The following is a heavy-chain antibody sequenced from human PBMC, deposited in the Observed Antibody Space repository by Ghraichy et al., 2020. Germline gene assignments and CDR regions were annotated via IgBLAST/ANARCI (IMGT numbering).Heavy chain of an antibody. V-gene: IGHV4-39*01. J-gene: IGHJ5*02. CDR2: IYYSGST. CDR1: GGSISSSSYY. Sequence: SQTLSLTCTVSGGSISSSSYYWGWIRQPPGKGLEWIGSIYYSGSTYYNPSLKSRVTISVDTSKNQFSLKLSSVTAADTAVYYCAGSIGYQFDPWGQGTLVTVSS. D-gene: IGHD2-2*01. CDR3: AGSIGYQFDP.